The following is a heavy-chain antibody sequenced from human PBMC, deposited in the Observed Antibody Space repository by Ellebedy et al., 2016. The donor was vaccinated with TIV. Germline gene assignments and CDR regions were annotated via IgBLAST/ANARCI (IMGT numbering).Heavy chain of an antibody. CDR3: AKGIEYCGGDCFSGQAFDI. J-gene: IGHJ3*02. Sequence: GGSLRLSCVASGFTFDDYAIHWVRQAPGKGLEWVAGISWNSDNIGYADSVKGRFTISRDNAKNSLYLQMNSLRAEDTALYYCAKGIEYCGGDCFSGQAFDIWGQGTMVTVSS. CDR1: GFTFDDYA. V-gene: IGHV3-9*01. D-gene: IGHD2-21*02. CDR2: ISWNSDNI.